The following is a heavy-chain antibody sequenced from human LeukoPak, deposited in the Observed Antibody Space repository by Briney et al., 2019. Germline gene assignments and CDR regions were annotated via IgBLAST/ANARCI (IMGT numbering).Heavy chain of an antibody. J-gene: IGHJ4*02. D-gene: IGHD5-12*01. Sequence: SDTLSLTCAVYGGSFSGYYWSWIRQPPGKGLEWIREINHSGSTNYNPSLKSRVTISVDTSKNQFSLKLSSMTAADTAVCYCARGSRENIVATSHRFDYWGQGTLVTVSS. V-gene: IGHV4-34*01. CDR3: ARGSRENIVATSHRFDY. CDR2: INHSGST. CDR1: GGSFSGYY.